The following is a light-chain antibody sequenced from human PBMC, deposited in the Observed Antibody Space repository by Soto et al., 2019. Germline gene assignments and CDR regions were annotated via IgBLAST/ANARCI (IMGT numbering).Light chain of an antibody. CDR1: QSLLHRNGYNY. CDR3: QQYSHLIT. CDR2: DAS. J-gene: IGKJ5*01. V-gene: IGKV2-28*01. Sequence: DFVLTQSALSLPVTPGEPSSISCGSSQSLLHRNGYNYLDWYQQTLGKAPXLLIYDASNLETGVPSRLSGSGSGTDFTFTISSLHPEDTATYYCQQYSHLITFGQGTRLEIK.